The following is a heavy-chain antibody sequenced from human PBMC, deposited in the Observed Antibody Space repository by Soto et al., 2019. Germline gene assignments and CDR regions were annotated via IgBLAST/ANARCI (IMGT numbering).Heavy chain of an antibody. D-gene: IGHD3-3*01. CDR2: IIPIFGTA. J-gene: IGHJ6*02. CDR3: ARDIGDFWSGYSSYYYYGMDV. CDR1: GGTFSNCT. V-gene: IGHV1-69*13. Sequence: GASVKVSCKASGGTFSNCTIIWVRQAPGQGLEWMGGIIPIFGTANYAQKFQGRVTITADESTSTAYMELSSLRSEDTAVYYCARDIGDFWSGYSSYYYYGMDVWGQGTTVTVS.